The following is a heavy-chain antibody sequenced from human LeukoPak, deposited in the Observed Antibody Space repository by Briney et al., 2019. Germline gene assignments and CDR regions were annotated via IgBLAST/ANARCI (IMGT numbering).Heavy chain of an antibody. V-gene: IGHV1-46*01. CDR2: INPSGDSA. CDR1: GYTFTSYS. D-gene: IGHD6-13*01. CDR3: ARDVVAATRSAVLDY. Sequence: GASVKVSCKASGYTFTSYSMHWVRQAPGQGLEWMGIINPSGDSAKYAQKFQGGVTMTRDTSTSTAYMELNSLRSEDTAVYYCARDVVAATRSAVLDYWGQGTLVTVSS. J-gene: IGHJ4*02.